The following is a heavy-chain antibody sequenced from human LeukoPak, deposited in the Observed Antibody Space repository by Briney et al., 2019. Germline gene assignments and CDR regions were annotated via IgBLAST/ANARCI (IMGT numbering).Heavy chain of an antibody. Sequence: SETLSLTCTVSGYSISSGYYWGWIRQPPGKGLEWIGYIYHRGSIYSNPSLRSRITMSIDMSKNQFSLNVSSVTAADRAVYYCARVDWNYNFDYWGQGTLVTVSS. J-gene: IGHJ4*02. CDR2: IYHRGSI. CDR1: GYSISSGYY. V-gene: IGHV4-38-2*02. CDR3: ARVDWNYNFDY. D-gene: IGHD1-7*01.